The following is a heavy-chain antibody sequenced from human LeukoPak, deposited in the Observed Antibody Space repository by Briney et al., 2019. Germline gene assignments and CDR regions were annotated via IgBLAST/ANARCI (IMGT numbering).Heavy chain of an antibody. Sequence: PSETLSLTCTVSGGSISSGGYYWSWIRQHPGKGLEWIGYIYYSGSTYYNPSLKSRVTISVDTSKNQFSLKLSSVTAADTAVYYCARDPQWLVPRGGAFDIWGQGTMVTVSS. CDR1: GGSISSGGYY. D-gene: IGHD6-19*01. V-gene: IGHV4-31*03. CDR3: ARDPQWLVPRGGAFDI. J-gene: IGHJ3*02. CDR2: IYYSGST.